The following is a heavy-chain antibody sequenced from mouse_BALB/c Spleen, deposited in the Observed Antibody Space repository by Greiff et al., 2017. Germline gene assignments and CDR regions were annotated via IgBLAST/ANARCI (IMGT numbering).Heavy chain of an antibody. V-gene: IGHV1-87*01. J-gene: IGHJ2*01. CDR1: GYTFTSYW. Sequence: QVQLQQSGAELARPGASVKLSCKASGYTFTSYWMQWVKQRPGQGLEWIGAIYPGDGDTRYTQKFKGKATLTADKSSSTAYMQLSSLASEDSAVYYCASITTNDYWGQGTTLTVSS. D-gene: IGHD1-1*01. CDR3: ASITTNDY. CDR2: IYPGDGDT.